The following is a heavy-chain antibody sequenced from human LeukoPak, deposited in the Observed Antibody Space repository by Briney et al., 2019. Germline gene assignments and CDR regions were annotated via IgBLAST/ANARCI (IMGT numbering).Heavy chain of an antibody. CDR3: ARRGRDWYFDL. Sequence: GESLEISCKGSGYSFTSYWISWVRQLPGKGLEWMGIIYPGDSDTRYSPSFQGQVTISADKSISTAYLQWSSLKASDTAMYYCARRGRDWYFDLWGRGTLVTVSS. V-gene: IGHV5-51*01. CDR1: GYSFTSYW. D-gene: IGHD1-26*01. J-gene: IGHJ2*01. CDR2: IYPGDSDT.